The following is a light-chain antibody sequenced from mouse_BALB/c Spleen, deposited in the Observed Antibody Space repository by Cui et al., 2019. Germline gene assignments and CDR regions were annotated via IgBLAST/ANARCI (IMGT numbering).Light chain of an antibody. CDR1: QSVDYNGISD. V-gene: IGKV3-3*01. CDR3: QQSIEDPQT. Sequence: DIGLTHSPASLAVSLGPRANIFCRASQSVDYNGISDMHWFQQKPGQPPKLLIYAASNLESGIPARFSGSGSGTDFTLNIHPVEEEDAATYYCQQSIEDPQTFGGGTKLEIK. CDR2: AAS. J-gene: IGKJ1*01.